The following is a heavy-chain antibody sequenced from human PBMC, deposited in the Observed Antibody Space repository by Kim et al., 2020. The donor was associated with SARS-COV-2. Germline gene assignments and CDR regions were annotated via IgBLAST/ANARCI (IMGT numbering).Heavy chain of an antibody. Sequence: STNYNPSLKSGVTVTVDTSKNRFSLKLSSVNAADAAVYYCARGDHRSMGYWGQGTLVTVSS. J-gene: IGHJ4*02. CDR3: ARGDHRSMGY. CDR2: ST. D-gene: IGHD3-16*02. V-gene: IGHV4-34*01.